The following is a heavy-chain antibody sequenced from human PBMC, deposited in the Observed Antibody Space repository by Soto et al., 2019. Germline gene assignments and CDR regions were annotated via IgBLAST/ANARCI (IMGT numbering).Heavy chain of an antibody. CDR1: VGSIRRGGYY. V-gene: IGHV4-31*03. D-gene: IGHD3-3*01. J-gene: IGHJ5*02. CDR2: IYYSGST. Sequence: QVQLQESGPGLVKPSQTLSLTCTVSVGSIRRGGYYWSWIRQTLGKGLEWIGYIYYSGSTYYNPSLKSRVTISVDTSKNQFSLKLSSVTAADTAVYYCAGDRAGRFGVAGRCDPWGKGTLVTVSS. CDR3: AGDRAGRFGVAGRCDP.